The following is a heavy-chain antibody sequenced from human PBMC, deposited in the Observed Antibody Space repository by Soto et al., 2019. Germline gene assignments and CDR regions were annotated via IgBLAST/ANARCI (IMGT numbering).Heavy chain of an antibody. V-gene: IGHV4-4*07. CDR2: IYPGGST. CDR1: GGSINNYY. J-gene: IGHJ4*02. D-gene: IGHD2-15*01. Sequence: SETLSLTCRVSGGSINNYYWSWIRQSAGEGLEWIGRIYPGGSTNYNPSLKSRVTMSVDTSKNQLSLRLTSVTAADTAVYYCARASVGPPGGGSWIMPFDFWGQGTRVTVSP. CDR3: ARASVGPPGGGSWIMPFDF.